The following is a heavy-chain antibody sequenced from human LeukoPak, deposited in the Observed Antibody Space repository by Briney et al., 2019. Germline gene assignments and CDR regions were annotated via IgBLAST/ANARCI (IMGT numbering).Heavy chain of an antibody. CDR1: GESFSAYF. V-gene: IGHV4-34*01. CDR3: ATRSSTLAAARCFDG. J-gene: IGHJ4*03. Sequence: SETLSLTCAVHGESFSAYFWSWIRQVPGKGLEWIGEIDHRGSSNYNPPLKSRATISVDTSKNHFSLSLTSVTAADTAVYYCATRSSTLAAARCFDGWGQGTVVTVSS. CDR2: IDHRGSS. D-gene: IGHD6-6*01.